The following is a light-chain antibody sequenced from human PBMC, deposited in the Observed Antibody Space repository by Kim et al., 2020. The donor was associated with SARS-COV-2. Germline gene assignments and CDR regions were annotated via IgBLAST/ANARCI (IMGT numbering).Light chain of an antibody. V-gene: IGKV1-39*01. CDR1: QTITGY. Sequence: DIQMTQSPSSLSASVGDRITITCWASQTITGYLNWYQQKPGKAPKLLTYAASTLQSGVPSRFSGSGYGTDFTLTITSLQPEDIATYHCQQSADALGTFVQRTKLVI. J-gene: IGKJ2*01. CDR3: QQSADALGT. CDR2: AAS.